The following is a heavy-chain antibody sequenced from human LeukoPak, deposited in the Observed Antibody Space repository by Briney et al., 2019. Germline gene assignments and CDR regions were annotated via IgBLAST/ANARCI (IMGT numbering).Heavy chain of an antibody. D-gene: IGHD4-17*01. V-gene: IGHV3-53*01. Sequence: GGSLRLSCAASGFTVSSNYMSWVRQAPGKGLEWVSVIYSGGSTYYADSVRGRFTISRDNSKNTLYLQMNSLRAEDTAVYYCARGDYGDYGPYFYYYMDVWGIGTTVTISS. CDR3: ARGDYGDYGPYFYYYMDV. CDR2: IYSGGST. CDR1: GFTVSSNY. J-gene: IGHJ6*03.